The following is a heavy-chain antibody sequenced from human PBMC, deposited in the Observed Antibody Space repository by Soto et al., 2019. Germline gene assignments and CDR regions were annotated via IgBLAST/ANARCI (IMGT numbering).Heavy chain of an antibody. CDR1: GLTFSSYA. Sequence: PGGSLRLSCAASGLTFSSYAMSWVRQAPGKGLEWVSAISGSGGSTYYADSVKGRFTISRDNSKNTLYLQMNSLRAEDTAVYYCAKGDIVVVPAATQDAFDIWGQGTMVTVS. CDR2: ISGSGGST. CDR3: AKGDIVVVPAATQDAFDI. V-gene: IGHV3-23*01. D-gene: IGHD2-2*01. J-gene: IGHJ3*02.